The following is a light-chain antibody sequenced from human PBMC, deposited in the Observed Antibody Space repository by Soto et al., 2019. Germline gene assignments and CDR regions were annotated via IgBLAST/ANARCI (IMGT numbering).Light chain of an antibody. J-gene: IGLJ2*01. Sequence: QSVLTQPASVSGSPGQSITISCTGTSRDIGGYNSVSWYQHHPGKAPKLMIYDVTTRPSGVSNRFSGSKSGNTASLTISGLQAEDEADYYCSSYTSRSTLGVFGGGTKLTVL. CDR1: SRDIGGYNS. CDR2: DVT. V-gene: IGLV2-14*03. CDR3: SSYTSRSTLGV.